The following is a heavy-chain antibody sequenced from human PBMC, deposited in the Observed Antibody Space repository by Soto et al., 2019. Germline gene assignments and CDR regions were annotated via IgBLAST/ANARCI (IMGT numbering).Heavy chain of an antibody. CDR1: GASISAYA. J-gene: IGHJ4*02. Sequence: SATLSVTCTVSGASISAYAWSWIRQPAGKGLEWIGRLYSSGNTNYNPSFKSRLTMSADTSKNQFSLKLSSVTAADTAVYYCARGPYSSGWYVADYWGQGTLVTVSS. CDR3: ARGPYSSGWYVADY. CDR2: LYSSGNT. D-gene: IGHD6-19*01. V-gene: IGHV4-4*07.